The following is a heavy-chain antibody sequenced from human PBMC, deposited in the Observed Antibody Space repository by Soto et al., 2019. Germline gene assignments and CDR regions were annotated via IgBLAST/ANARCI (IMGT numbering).Heavy chain of an antibody. D-gene: IGHD3-22*01. Sequence: SETLSLTCTVSGGSISSYYWSWIRQPPGKGLEWIGYIYYSGSTNYNPSLKSRVTISVDTSKNQFSLKLSSVTAADTAVYYCARGYFEYYYDSSGFLSWFDPWGQGTLVTVSS. V-gene: IGHV4-59*01. J-gene: IGHJ5*02. CDR2: IYYSGST. CDR1: GGSISSYY. CDR3: ARGYFEYYYDSSGFLSWFDP.